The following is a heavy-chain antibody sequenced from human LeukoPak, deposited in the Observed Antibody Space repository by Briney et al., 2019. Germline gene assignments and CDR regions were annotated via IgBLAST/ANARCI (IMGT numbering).Heavy chain of an antibody. Sequence: GGSLRLSCAASGFTFSSYGMTWVRQASGKGLEWVLYIRSNSSTMYYADSVKGRFTISRDNAKSSLYLQMSSLRDEDTAVYYCARARGYNHGPQDYYFDYWGQGTLVTVSS. CDR2: IRSNSSTM. V-gene: IGHV3-48*02. D-gene: IGHD5-18*01. J-gene: IGHJ4*02. CDR1: GFTFSSYG. CDR3: ARARGYNHGPQDYYFDY.